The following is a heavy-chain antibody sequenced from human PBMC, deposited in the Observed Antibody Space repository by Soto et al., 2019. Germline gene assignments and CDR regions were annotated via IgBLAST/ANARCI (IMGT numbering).Heavy chain of an antibody. CDR1: GFTFSNYI. CDR2: ILHDGNNK. J-gene: IGHJ4*02. V-gene: IGHV3-30-3*01. Sequence: SLRLSCAASGFTFSNYIMHWVRQAPGKGLEWVAIILHDGNNKYYADSVKGRFTVSRDNSKNTLYLQMNSLRTEDTAIYYCARDDVGRSSCDLGYWGQGTLV. CDR3: ARDDVGRSSCDLGY. D-gene: IGHD3-10*01.